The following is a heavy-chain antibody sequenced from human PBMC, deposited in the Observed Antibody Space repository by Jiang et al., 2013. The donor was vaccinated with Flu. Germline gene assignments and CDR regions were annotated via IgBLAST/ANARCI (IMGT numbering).Heavy chain of an antibody. D-gene: IGHD2-15*01. Sequence: TFSSYAISWVRQAPGQGLEWMGRIIPILGIANYAQKFQGRVTITADKSTSTAYMELSSLRSEDTAVYYCARDGSNCSGGSCYSGWFDPWGQGTLVTVSS. J-gene: IGHJ5*02. V-gene: IGHV1-69*04. CDR2: IIPILGIA. CDR1: TFSSYA. CDR3: ARDGSNCSGGSCYSGWFDP.